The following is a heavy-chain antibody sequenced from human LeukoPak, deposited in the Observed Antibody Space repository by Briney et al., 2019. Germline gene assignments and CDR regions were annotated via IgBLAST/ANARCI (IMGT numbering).Heavy chain of an antibody. V-gene: IGHV3-11*01. CDR3: ARTARLLDY. CDR2: ISTSGGTI. D-gene: IGHD2-21*02. J-gene: IGHJ4*02. Sequence: PGGSLRLSCAASGFTFSDHYMTWIRQAPGKGLEWVSYISTSGGTINYADSVKGRFTVSRDNAKNSLFLQTNSLRAEDTAVYYCARTARLLDYWGQGTLVTVSS. CDR1: GFTFSDHY.